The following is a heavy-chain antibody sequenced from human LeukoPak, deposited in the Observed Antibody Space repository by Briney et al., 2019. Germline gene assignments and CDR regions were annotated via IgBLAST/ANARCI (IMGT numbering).Heavy chain of an antibody. CDR1: GFTFSTYW. J-gene: IGHJ4*02. CDR3: TREAVVVVAATRFDY. D-gene: IGHD2-15*01. V-gene: IGHV3-49*04. CDR2: IRSKAYGGTT. Sequence: GGSLRLSCAASGFTFSTYWMHWVRQAPGKGLEWVGFIRSKAYGGTTEYAASVKGRFTISRDDSKSIAYLQMNSLKTEDTAVYYCTREAVVVVAATRFDYWGQGTLVTVSS.